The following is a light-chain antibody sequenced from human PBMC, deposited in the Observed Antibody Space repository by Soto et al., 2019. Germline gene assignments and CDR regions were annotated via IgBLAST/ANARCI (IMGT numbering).Light chain of an antibody. V-gene: IGKV3D-20*02. CDR1: QSVSSSY. J-gene: IGKJ4*01. CDR3: QQRSNWLT. CDR2: GAS. Sequence: ETVLTQSPGTLSLSPGERATLSCRASQSVSSSYLAWYQQKPGQAPRLLIYGASSRATGIPARFSGSGSGTDFTLTISSLEPEDFAVYYCQQRSNWLTFGGGTKVDIK.